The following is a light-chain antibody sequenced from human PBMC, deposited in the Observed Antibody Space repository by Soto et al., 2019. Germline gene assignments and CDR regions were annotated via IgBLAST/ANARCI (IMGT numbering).Light chain of an antibody. CDR2: DAS. V-gene: IGKV1-5*01. Sequence: DIPMTQSPSTLSASVGDRVTITGRASQSINNWLAWYQLKPAKAPKLLIYDASTLECGVPSRFSGSGSGTEFTLTISSLQPDDFATYSRQHNASSSPTFGQGTQVGIK. CDR1: QSINNW. J-gene: IGKJ1*01. CDR3: QHNASSSPT.